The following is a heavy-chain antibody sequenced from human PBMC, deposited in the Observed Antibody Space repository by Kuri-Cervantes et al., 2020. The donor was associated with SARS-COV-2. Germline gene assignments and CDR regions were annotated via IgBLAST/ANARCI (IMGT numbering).Heavy chain of an antibody. V-gene: IGHV3-30*02. D-gene: IGHD1-26*01. CDR3: AKVFRPSDEGFDY. CDR2: IWYDGSHQ. CDR1: GFFFPNFG. Sequence: GESLKISCVASGFFFPNFGLHWVRQAPGKGLEWVAVIWYDGSHQFYADSVKGRFTITRDNSKNTLYLQMNSLRAEDTAVYYCAKVFRPSDEGFDYWGQGTLVTVSS. J-gene: IGHJ4*02.